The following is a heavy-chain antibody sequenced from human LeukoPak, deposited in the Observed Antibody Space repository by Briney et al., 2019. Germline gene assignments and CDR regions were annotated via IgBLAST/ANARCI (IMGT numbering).Heavy chain of an antibody. CDR2: INHSGRT. CDR1: GGSFSGYW. D-gene: IGHD4-11*01. CDR3: ASTTVTTFSEYNNWFDP. J-gene: IGHJ5*02. V-gene: IGHV4-34*01. Sequence: AETLSLTCAVYGGSFSGYWWSWIRQPPGKGLEWIGEINHSGRTNYNPSLKSRGTTSVDTSKNQFSLKLSSVPAADTAVYYCASTTVTTFSEYNNWFDPWGQGTLVTVSS.